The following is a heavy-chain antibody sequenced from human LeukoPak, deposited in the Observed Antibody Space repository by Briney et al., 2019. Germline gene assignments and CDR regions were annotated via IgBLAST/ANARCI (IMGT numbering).Heavy chain of an antibody. Sequence: SETRSLTCTVSGGSISSYYWSWIRQPPGKGLEWIGYIYTSGSTNYNPSLKSRVTISVDTSKNQFSLKLSSVTAADTAVYYCVAGEFGELFFDYWGQGTLVTVSS. V-gene: IGHV4-4*09. CDR2: IYTSGST. CDR1: GGSISSYY. D-gene: IGHD3-10*01. CDR3: VAGEFGELFFDY. J-gene: IGHJ4*02.